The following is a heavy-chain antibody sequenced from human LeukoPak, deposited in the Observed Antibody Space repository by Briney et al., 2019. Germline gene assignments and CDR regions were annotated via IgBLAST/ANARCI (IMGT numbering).Heavy chain of an antibody. J-gene: IGHJ5*02. Sequence: GGSLRLSCAASGFTFSSYGMHWVRQAPGKGLEWVAFIQYDGSNKYYADSVKGRFTISRDNSKNTLYLQMNSLRAEDTAVYYCAKDREIQLWLLNDNWFDPWGQGTLVTVSS. CDR1: GFTFSSYG. V-gene: IGHV3-30*02. CDR2: IQYDGSNK. D-gene: IGHD5-18*01. CDR3: AKDREIQLWLLNDNWFDP.